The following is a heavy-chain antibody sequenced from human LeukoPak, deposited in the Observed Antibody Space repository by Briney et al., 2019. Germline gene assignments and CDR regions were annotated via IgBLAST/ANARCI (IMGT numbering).Heavy chain of an antibody. J-gene: IGHJ4*02. D-gene: IGHD3-10*01. V-gene: IGHV1-18*01. CDR3: ARDPYYYGSGSRTTPYDC. CDR2: ISAYNGNT. CDR1: GYTFTSYG. Sequence: ASVKVSCKASGYTFTSYGISWVRQAPGQGLEWMGWISAYNGNTNYAQKLQGRVTMTTDTSTSTAYMELRSLRSDDTAVYYCARDPYYYGSGSRTTPYDCWGQGTLVTVSS.